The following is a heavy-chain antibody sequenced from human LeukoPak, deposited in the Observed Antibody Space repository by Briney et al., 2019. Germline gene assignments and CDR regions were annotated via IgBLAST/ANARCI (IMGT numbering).Heavy chain of an antibody. J-gene: IGHJ3*02. CDR3: AKDHLLVSENDAFDI. V-gene: IGHV3-21*04. D-gene: IGHD3-9*01. CDR2: ISSSSSYI. Sequence: GGSLRLSCAASGFTFSSYSMNWVRQVPGKGLEWVSSISSSSSYIYYADSVKGRFTISRDNAKNSLYLQMNSLRAEDTALYYCAKDHLLVSENDAFDIWGQGTMVTVSS. CDR1: GFTFSSYS.